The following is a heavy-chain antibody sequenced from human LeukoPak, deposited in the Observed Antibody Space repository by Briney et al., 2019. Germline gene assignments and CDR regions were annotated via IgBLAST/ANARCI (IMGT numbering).Heavy chain of an antibody. V-gene: IGHV3-20*04. J-gene: IGHJ6*03. D-gene: IGHD3-3*01. Sequence: PGGSLRLSCAASGFTFDDYGMSWVRQAPGKGLEWVSGINWNGGSTGYADSVKGRFTISRDNAKNSLYLQMNSLRAEDTAVYYCARGIRFLEWEPYYMDVWGKGTTVTVSS. CDR2: INWNGGST. CDR1: GFTFDDYG. CDR3: ARGIRFLEWEPYYMDV.